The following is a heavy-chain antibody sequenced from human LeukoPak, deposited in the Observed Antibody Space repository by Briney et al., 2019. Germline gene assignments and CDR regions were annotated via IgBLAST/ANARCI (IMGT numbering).Heavy chain of an antibody. CDR2: IYSSGST. J-gene: IGHJ4*02. V-gene: IGHV4-59*01. CDR1: GGSISSYY. Sequence: SETLSLTCTVSGGSISSYYWSWIRQPPGKGLEWIGYIYSSGSTNYNPSLKSRVTISVDTSKNQFSLKLSSVTAADTAVYYCARVSGQAFDYWGQGTLVTVSS. CDR3: ARVSGQAFDY. D-gene: IGHD3-10*01.